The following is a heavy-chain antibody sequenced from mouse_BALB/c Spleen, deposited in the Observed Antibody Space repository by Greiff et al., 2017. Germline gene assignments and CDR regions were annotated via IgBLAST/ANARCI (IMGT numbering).Heavy chain of an antibody. V-gene: IGHV2-9*02. J-gene: IGHJ4*01. D-gene: IGHD2-1*01. Sequence: VQLQESGPGLVAPSQSLSITCTVSGFSLTSYGVHWVRQPPGKGLEWLGVIWAGGSTNYNSALMSRLSISKDNSKSQVFLKMNSLQTDDTAMYYCANYGNYGDAMDYWGQGTSVTVSS. CDR2: IWAGGST. CDR3: ANYGNYGDAMDY. CDR1: GFSLTSYG.